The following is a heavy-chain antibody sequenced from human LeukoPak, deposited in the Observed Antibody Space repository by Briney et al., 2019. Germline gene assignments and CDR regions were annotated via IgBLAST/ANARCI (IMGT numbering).Heavy chain of an antibody. Sequence: GRSLRLSCTASGFTFGDYAMSWFRQAPGKGLEWVGFIRSKAYGGTTEYAASVKGRFTISRDDSKSIAYLQMNSLKTEDTAVYYCTREGAMVRGVRECDYWGQGTLVTVSS. CDR2: IRSKAYGGTT. CDR1: GFTFGDYA. J-gene: IGHJ4*02. D-gene: IGHD3-10*01. V-gene: IGHV3-49*03. CDR3: TREGAMVRGVRECDY.